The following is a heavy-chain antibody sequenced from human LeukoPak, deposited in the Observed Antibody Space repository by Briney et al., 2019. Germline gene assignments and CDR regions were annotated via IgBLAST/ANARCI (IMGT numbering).Heavy chain of an antibody. Sequence: ASVKVSRKASGYTFTSYAMHWVRQAPGQRLEWMGWINAGNGNTKYSQKFQGRVTITRDTSASTAYMELSSLRSEDTAVYYCAREGLVVPAAIYYGMDVWGKGTTVTVSS. J-gene: IGHJ6*04. V-gene: IGHV1-3*01. D-gene: IGHD2-2*02. CDR1: GYTFTSYA. CDR3: AREGLVVPAAIYYGMDV. CDR2: INAGNGNT.